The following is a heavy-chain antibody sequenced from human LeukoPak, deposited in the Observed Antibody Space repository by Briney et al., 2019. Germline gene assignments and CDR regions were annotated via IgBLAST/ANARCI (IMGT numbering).Heavy chain of an antibody. J-gene: IGHJ4*02. CDR2: IWHDGSNK. CDR1: GFTFSSHG. CDR3: ATDQGRGGSPLC. Sequence: QPGGSLRLSCTTSGFTFSSHGMHWVRQAPGKGLEWVAIIWHDGSNKYYADSVKGRFTISRDSSKNTLFLQMNSPRAEDTAVYYCATDQGRGGSPLCWGQGTLVTVSS. D-gene: IGHD2-15*01. V-gene: IGHV3-33*01.